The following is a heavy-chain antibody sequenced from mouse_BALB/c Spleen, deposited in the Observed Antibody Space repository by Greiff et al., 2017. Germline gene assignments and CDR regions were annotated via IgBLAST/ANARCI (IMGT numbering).Heavy chain of an antibody. Sequence: EVQLQESGGGLVQPGGSRKLSCAASGFTFSSFGMHWVRQAPEKGLEWVAYISSGSSTIYYADTVKGRFTISRDNPKNTLFLQMTSLRSEDTAMYYCARDGKGGYFDVWGAGTTVTVSS. CDR2: ISSGSSTI. J-gene: IGHJ1*01. CDR1: GFTFSSFG. V-gene: IGHV5-17*02. D-gene: IGHD2-1*01. CDR3: ARDGKGGYFDV.